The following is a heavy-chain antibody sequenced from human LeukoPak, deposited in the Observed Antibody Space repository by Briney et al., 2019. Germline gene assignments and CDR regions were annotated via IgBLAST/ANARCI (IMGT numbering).Heavy chain of an antibody. D-gene: IGHD3-9*01. CDR1: GFTFSSYE. Sequence: GGSLRLSCAASGFTFSSYEMNWVRQAPGKGLEWVSYISSSGSTIYYADSVKGRFTISRDNAKNSLYLQMNSLRAEDTAVYYCARESNYDILTGYYYRSNWFDPWGQGTLVTVSS. CDR3: ARESNYDILTGYYYRSNWFDP. V-gene: IGHV3-48*03. J-gene: IGHJ5*02. CDR2: ISSSGSTI.